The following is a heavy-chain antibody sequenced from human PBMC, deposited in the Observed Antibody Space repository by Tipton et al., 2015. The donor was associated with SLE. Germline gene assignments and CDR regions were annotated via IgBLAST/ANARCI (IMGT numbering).Heavy chain of an antibody. CDR1: GFTFSSYA. Sequence: SLRLSCAASGFTFSSYAMHWVRQAPGKGLEWVAVISYDGSNKYYADSVKGRFTISRDNSKNTLYLQMNSLRVEDTAVYYCAKDSRSGSYGDLFDYWGQGTLVTVPS. V-gene: IGHV3-30-3*01. CDR3: AKDSRSGSYGDLFDY. CDR2: ISYDGSNK. J-gene: IGHJ4*02. D-gene: IGHD1-26*01.